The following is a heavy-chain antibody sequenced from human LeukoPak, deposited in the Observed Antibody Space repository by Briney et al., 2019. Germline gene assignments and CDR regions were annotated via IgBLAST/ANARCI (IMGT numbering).Heavy chain of an antibody. J-gene: IGHJ3*02. Sequence: GGSLRLSCAASGFTFSSYEMNWGRQAPGKGLEWVSSISSSSSYIYYADSVKGRFTISRDNAKNSLYLQMNSLRAEDTAVYYCARSPCSSTSCYFADAFDIWGQGTMVTVSS. CDR3: ARSPCSSTSCYFADAFDI. V-gene: IGHV3-21*01. CDR2: ISSSSSYI. CDR1: GFTFSSYE. D-gene: IGHD2-2*01.